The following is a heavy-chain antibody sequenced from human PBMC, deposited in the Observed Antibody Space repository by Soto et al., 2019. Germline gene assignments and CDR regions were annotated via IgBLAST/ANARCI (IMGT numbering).Heavy chain of an antibody. V-gene: IGHV4-31*03. CDR3: ARITSYYGSGIDY. CDR1: GGSISSGGYY. Sequence: SETLSLTCTVSGGSISSGGYYWSWIRQHPGKGLEWIGYIYYSGSTYYNPSLKSRVTISVDTSKNQFSLKLSSVTAADTAVYYCARITSYYGSGIDYWGQGTLVTVSS. J-gene: IGHJ4*02. D-gene: IGHD3-10*01. CDR2: IYYSGST.